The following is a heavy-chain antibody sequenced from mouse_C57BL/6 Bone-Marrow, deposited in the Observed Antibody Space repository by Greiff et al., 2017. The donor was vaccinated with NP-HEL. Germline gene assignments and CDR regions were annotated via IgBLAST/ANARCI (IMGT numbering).Heavy chain of an antibody. V-gene: IGHV1-78*01. J-gene: IGHJ2*01. CDR3: ARRSFVTKVVDYFDY. Sequence: VQLQQSDAELVKPGASVKISCKVSGYTFTDHTIHWMKQRPEQGLEWIGYIYPRDGSTKYNEKFKGKATLTADKSSSTAYMQLNSLTSEDSAVDLCARRSFVTKVVDYFDYWGQGTTLTVSS. CDR2: IYPRDGST. CDR1: GYTFTDHT. D-gene: IGHD1-1*01.